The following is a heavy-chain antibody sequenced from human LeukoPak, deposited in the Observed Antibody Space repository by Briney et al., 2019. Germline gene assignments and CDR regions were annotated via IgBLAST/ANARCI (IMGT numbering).Heavy chain of an antibody. D-gene: IGHD2-2*02. CDR3: ASSRYDLLGYCSSTSCHNYFDY. Sequence: PSETLSLTCTVSGGSISSYYWSWIRQPPGKGLEWIGYIYYSGGTNYNPSLKSRVTISVDTSKNQFSLKLSSVTAADTAVYYCASSRYDLLGYCSSTSCHNYFDYWGQGTLVTVSS. V-gene: IGHV4-59*08. CDR1: GGSISSYY. CDR2: IYYSGGT. J-gene: IGHJ4*02.